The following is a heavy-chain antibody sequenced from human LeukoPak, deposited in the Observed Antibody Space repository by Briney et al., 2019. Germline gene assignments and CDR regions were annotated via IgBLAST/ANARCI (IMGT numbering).Heavy chain of an antibody. CDR1: GGSFSGYY. J-gene: IGHJ3*02. D-gene: IGHD3-22*01. CDR3: ATTGIVVTNAFDI. Sequence: PSETLSLTCAVYGGSFSGYYWSWIRQPPGKGLEWIGEINHSGSTNYNPSLKSRVTISVDTSKNQFSLKLSSVTAADTAVYYCATTGIVVTNAFDIWGQGTMVTVSS. CDR2: INHSGST. V-gene: IGHV4-34*01.